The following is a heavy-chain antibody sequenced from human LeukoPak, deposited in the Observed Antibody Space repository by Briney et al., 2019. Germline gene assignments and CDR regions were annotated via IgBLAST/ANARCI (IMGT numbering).Heavy chain of an antibody. V-gene: IGHV3-15*01. CDR2: IKSKTDGGTI. CDR3: TITDFRGSGWLHIDY. CDR1: GFTFSHAY. D-gene: IGHD5-24*01. J-gene: IGHJ4*02. Sequence: PGGSLRLSCAASGFTFSHAYTSWVRQAPGKGLEWIGRIKSKTDGGTIDYATPVKGRFTISRDDSKNTLYLQMNSLKTEDTAVYYCTITDFRGSGWLHIDYWGQGTLVTVSS.